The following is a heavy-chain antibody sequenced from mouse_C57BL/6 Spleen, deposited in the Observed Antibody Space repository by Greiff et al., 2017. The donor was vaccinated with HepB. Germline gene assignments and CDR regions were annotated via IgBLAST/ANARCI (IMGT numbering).Heavy chain of an antibody. CDR2: INPSSGYT. J-gene: IGHJ4*01. V-gene: IGHV1-4*01. CDR1: GYTFTSYT. D-gene: IGHD1-1*01. Sequence: VKLQQSGAELARPGASVKMSCKASGYTFTSYTMHWVKQRPGQGLEWIGYINPSSGYTKYNQKFKDKATLTADKSSSTAYMQLSSLTSEDSAVYYCARGLRTDYYAMDYWGQGTSVTVSS. CDR3: ARGLRTDYYAMDY.